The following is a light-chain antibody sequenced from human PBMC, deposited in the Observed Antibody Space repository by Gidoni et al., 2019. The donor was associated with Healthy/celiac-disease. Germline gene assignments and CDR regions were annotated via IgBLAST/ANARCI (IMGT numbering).Light chain of an antibody. Sequence: QSALTQPAYVSGAPGPSITISCTGTSSDVGIYNLVAWYQQHPGKTPKLMIYEGSKRPSGVSNRFSGSKSGNTASLTIFGLQAEDEAHYYCFSYASTTTLVFGGGTKLTVL. CDR2: EGS. CDR3: FSYASTTTLV. V-gene: IGLV2-23*01. J-gene: IGLJ2*01. CDR1: SSDVGIYNL.